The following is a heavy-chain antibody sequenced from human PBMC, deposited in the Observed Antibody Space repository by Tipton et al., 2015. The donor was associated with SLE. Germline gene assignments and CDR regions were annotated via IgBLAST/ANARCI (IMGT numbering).Heavy chain of an antibody. Sequence: GSLRLSCAASGFTFSSYGMHWVRRAPGKGLEWVAFIRYDGSNKYYADSVKGRFTISRDNSKNTLYLQMNSLRAEDTAVYYCANLGIAAAGTPAHDAFDIWGQGTMVTVSS. V-gene: IGHV3-30*02. D-gene: IGHD6-13*01. J-gene: IGHJ3*02. CDR3: ANLGIAAAGTPAHDAFDI. CDR2: IRYDGSNK. CDR1: GFTFSSYG.